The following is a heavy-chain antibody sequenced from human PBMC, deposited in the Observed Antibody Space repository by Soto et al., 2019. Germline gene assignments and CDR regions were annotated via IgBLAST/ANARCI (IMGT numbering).Heavy chain of an antibody. CDR2: IWYDGSNK. CDR3: ARAHLSDYGVSYGMDV. J-gene: IGHJ6*02. CDR1: GFTFSSYG. V-gene: IGHV3-33*01. Sequence: GGSLRLSCAASGFTFSSYGMHWVRQAPGKGLEWVAVIWYDGSNKYYADSVKGRFTISRDNSKNTLYLQMNSLRAEDTAVYYCARAHLSDYGVSYGMDVWGQGTTVTVSS. D-gene: IGHD3-16*01.